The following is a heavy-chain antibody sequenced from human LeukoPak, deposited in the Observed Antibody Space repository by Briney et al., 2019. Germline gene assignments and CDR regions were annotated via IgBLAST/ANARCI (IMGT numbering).Heavy chain of an antibody. CDR2: ISWNSGSI. V-gene: IGHV3-9*01. CDR3: AKDFIHSSSWPYYFDY. Sequence: GGSLRLSCAASGFTFSTYWMHWVRQAPGKGLEWVSGISWNSGSIGYADSEKGRFTISRDNAKNSLYLQMNSLRAEDTALYYCAKDFIHSSSWPYYFDYWGQGTLVTVSS. J-gene: IGHJ4*02. CDR1: GFTFSTYW. D-gene: IGHD6-13*01.